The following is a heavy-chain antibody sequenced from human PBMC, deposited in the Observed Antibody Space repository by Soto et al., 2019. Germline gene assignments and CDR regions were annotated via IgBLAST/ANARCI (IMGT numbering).Heavy chain of an antibody. J-gene: IGHJ6*02. CDR1: GYSFSNFY. Sequence: SVKVSCKPSGYSFSNFYVHWVRQAPGQGLEWMGIIIPIFGTANYAQKFQGRVTITADESTSTAYMELSSLRSEDTAVYYCARGGGTAMAVYYYYYGMDVWGQGTTVTVSS. CDR3: ARGGGTAMAVYYYYYGMDV. CDR2: IIPIFGTA. V-gene: IGHV1-69*13. D-gene: IGHD5-18*01.